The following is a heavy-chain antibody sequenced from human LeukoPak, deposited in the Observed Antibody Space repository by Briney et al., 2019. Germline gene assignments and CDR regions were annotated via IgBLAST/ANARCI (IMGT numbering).Heavy chain of an antibody. D-gene: IGHD3-22*01. Sequence: GGSLRLSCAASGFTFDDYAMHWVRQAPGKGLEWVSLISWDGGSTYYADSVKGRFTISRDNSKNSLYLQMNSLRAEDTALYYRAKGYDSSGYPYFDYWGQGTLVTVSS. CDR1: GFTFDDYA. CDR2: ISWDGGST. J-gene: IGHJ4*02. CDR3: AKGYDSSGYPYFDY. V-gene: IGHV3-43D*03.